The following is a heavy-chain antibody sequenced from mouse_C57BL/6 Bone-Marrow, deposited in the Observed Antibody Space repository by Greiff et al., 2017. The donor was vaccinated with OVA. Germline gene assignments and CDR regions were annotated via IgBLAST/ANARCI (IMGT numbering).Heavy chain of an antibody. D-gene: IGHD2-5*01. J-gene: IGHJ4*01. V-gene: IGHV5-12*01. CDR3: ARQDYSNYVYAMDY. CDR1: GFTFSDYY. CDR2: ISNGGGST. Sequence: DVNLVESGGGLVQPGGSLKLSCAASGFTFSDYYLYWVRQTPEKRLEWVAYISNGGGSTYYPDTVKGRFTISRDNAKNTLYLQMSRLKSEDTAMYYCARQDYSNYVYAMDYWGQGTSVTVSS.